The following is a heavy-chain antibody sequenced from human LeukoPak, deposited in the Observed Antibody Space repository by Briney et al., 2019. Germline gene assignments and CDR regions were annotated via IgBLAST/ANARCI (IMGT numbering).Heavy chain of an antibody. CDR2: IYYSGST. CDR1: GGSISSSSYY. V-gene: IGHV4-39*01. CDR3: ARRSYYDFWSGYYPPSSYFDY. Sequence: SETLSLTCTVSGGSISSSSYYWGWIRQPPGKGLEWIGSIYYSGSTYYNPSLKSRVTISVDTSKNQFSLKLSSVTAADTAVYYCARRSYYDFWSGYYPPSSYFDYWGQGTLVTVSS. J-gene: IGHJ4*02. D-gene: IGHD3-3*01.